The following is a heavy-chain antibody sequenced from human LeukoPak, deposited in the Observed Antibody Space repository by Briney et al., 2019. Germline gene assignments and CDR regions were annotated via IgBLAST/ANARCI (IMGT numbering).Heavy chain of an antibody. D-gene: IGHD3-3*02. J-gene: IGHJ3*02. Sequence: ASVKVSCKASGYTFTSYGISWVRQAPGQGLEWMGWISTYNGNTNYTQKLQGRVTMTTDTSTSTAYMELRSLRSDDTAVYFCARFFTIYDAFDIWGQGTMVTVSS. V-gene: IGHV1-18*01. CDR3: ARFFTIYDAFDI. CDR2: ISTYNGNT. CDR1: GYTFTSYG.